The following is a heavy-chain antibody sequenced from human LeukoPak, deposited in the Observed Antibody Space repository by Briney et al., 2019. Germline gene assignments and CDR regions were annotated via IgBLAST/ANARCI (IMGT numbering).Heavy chain of an antibody. J-gene: IGHJ5*02. Sequence: PSETLPLTCTVSGGSISSYYWSWIRQPPGKGLEWIGYIYYSGSTNYNPSLKSRVTISVDTSKNQFSLKLSSVTAADTAVYYCARHGATMIVVEQNWFDPWGQGTLVTVSS. V-gene: IGHV4-59*08. CDR2: IYYSGST. CDR1: GGSISSYY. D-gene: IGHD3-22*01. CDR3: ARHGATMIVVEQNWFDP.